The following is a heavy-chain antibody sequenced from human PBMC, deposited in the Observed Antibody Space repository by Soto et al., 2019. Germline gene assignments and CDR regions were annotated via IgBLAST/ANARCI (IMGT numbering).Heavy chain of an antibody. D-gene: IGHD6-6*01. V-gene: IGHV4-61*01. CDR2: IYYSGST. CDR1: GGSVSSGSYY. Sequence: SETLSLTCTVSGGSVSSGSYYWSWIRQPPGKGLEWIGYIYYSGSTNYNPSLKSRVTISVDTSKNQFSLKLSSVTAADTAVYYCARAYKLRIAAHFDYWGQGTLVTVSS. CDR3: ARAYKLRIAAHFDY. J-gene: IGHJ4*02.